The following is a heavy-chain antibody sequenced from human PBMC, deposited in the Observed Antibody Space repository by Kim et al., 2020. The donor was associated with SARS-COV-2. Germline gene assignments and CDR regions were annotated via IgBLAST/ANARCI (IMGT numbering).Heavy chain of an antibody. V-gene: IGHV5-51*01. CDR3: ASLTYYYDSSGYSATFDY. CDR2: IYPGDSDT. CDR1: GYSFTSYW. Sequence: GESLKISCKGSGYSFTSYWIGWVRQMPGKGLEWMGIIYPGDSDTRYSPSFQGQVTISADKSISTAYLQWSSLKASDTAMYYCASLTYYYDSSGYSATFDYWGQGTLVTVSS. J-gene: IGHJ4*02. D-gene: IGHD3-22*01.